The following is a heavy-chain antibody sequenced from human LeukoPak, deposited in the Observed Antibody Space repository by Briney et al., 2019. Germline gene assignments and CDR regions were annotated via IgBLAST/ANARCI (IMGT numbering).Heavy chain of an antibody. V-gene: IGHV3-30*02. D-gene: IGHD6-19*01. CDR3: AKDSVTSQSIAVAGFDAFDI. CDR1: GFTFSSYG. Sequence: EGSLRLSCAASGFTFSSYGMHWVRQAPGKGLEWVAFIRYDGSNEYYADSVKGRFTISRDNSKNTLYLQMNSLRAEDTAVYYCAKDSVTSQSIAVAGFDAFDIWGQGTMVTVSS. J-gene: IGHJ3*02. CDR2: IRYDGSNE.